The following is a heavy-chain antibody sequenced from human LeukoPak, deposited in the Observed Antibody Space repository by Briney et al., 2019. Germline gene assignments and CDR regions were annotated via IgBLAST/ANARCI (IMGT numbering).Heavy chain of an antibody. D-gene: IGHD3-10*01. V-gene: IGHV4-4*07. CDR2: IYTSGST. CDR1: GGSISSFY. Sequence: SETLSLTCTVSGGSISSFYWSWIRQAAGKGLEWIGRIYTSGSTNYNPSLKSRIAMSVDTSKNQFSLKLRSVAAADTAVYYCARGSGSYPPLDYWGQGTLVTVSS. J-gene: IGHJ4*02. CDR3: ARGSGSYPPLDY.